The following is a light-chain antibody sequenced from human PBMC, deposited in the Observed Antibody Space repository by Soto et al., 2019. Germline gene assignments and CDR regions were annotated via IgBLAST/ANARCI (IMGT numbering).Light chain of an antibody. J-gene: IGLJ1*01. V-gene: IGLV2-14*01. CDR3: SSYTSSSTLFYV. Sequence: QSVLTQPASVSGSPGQSITISCTGTSSDVGGYNYVSLYQQHPGKAPKLMIYDVSNRPSGVSNRFSGSKSGNTASLTISELQAEDEADYYCSSYTSSSTLFYVFGTGTKVTVL. CDR2: DVS. CDR1: SSDVGGYNY.